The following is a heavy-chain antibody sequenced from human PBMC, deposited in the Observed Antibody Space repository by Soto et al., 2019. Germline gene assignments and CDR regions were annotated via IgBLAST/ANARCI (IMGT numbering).Heavy chain of an antibody. CDR2: ISSKSSYI. CDR1: GFSFNTYS. CDR3: ASQAAGTEFFDY. D-gene: IGHD6-13*01. J-gene: IGHJ4*02. Sequence: GGSLRLSCVASGFSFNTYSLKWVRQAPGKGLELVSSISSKSSYIYYADSVKGRFTVSRDNAKNTVYLQLTSLRADDTAVYYCASQAAGTEFFDYWGQGTLVTVSS. V-gene: IGHV3-21*01.